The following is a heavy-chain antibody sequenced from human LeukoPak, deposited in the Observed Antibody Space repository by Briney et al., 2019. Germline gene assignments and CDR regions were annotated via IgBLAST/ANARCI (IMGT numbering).Heavy chain of an antibody. CDR1: GFTFSSYA. CDR2: LSGSGGST. Sequence: GGSLRISCAASGFTFSSYAMNWGRQGPGKGLHWVSALSGSGGSTYYADSVKGRFTIFRDNSKNTMYLQMNSLRAEDTAVYYCAKGSMGRGPDYWGQGTLVTVSS. CDR3: AKGSMGRGPDY. V-gene: IGHV3-23*01. J-gene: IGHJ4*02. D-gene: IGHD3-10*01.